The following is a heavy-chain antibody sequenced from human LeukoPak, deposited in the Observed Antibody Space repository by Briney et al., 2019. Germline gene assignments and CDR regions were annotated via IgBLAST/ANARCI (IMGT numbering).Heavy chain of an antibody. CDR2: IYYNGST. CDR1: GGSISSYY. Sequence: SETLSLTCTVSGGSISSYYWSWLRQPPGKGLKWIGNIYYNGSTNYTPSLNSRVTISLDTSKNQFSLKLRSVTAADTAMYYCARAVVLYYDGSGYSTRFDYWGQGTLVTVSS. CDR3: ARAVVLYYDGSGYSTRFDY. V-gene: IGHV4-59*01. J-gene: IGHJ4*02. D-gene: IGHD3-22*01.